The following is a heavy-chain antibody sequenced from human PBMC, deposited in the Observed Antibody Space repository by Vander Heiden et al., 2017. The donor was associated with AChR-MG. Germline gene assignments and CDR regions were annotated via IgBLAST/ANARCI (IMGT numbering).Heavy chain of an antibody. CDR2: IYSGGST. D-gene: IGHD6-13*01. V-gene: IGHV3-66*01. J-gene: IGHJ5*02. CDR1: GLPVSSNY. CDR3: ARDRGSSWYGWFDP. Sequence: EVQLVESGGGLVQPGGSLRLPCPASGLPVSSNYMSWVRQAPGKGLEWVSVIYSGGSTYYADSVKGRFTISRDNSKNTLYLQMNSLRAEDTAVYYCARDRGSSWYGWFDPWGQGTLVTVSS.